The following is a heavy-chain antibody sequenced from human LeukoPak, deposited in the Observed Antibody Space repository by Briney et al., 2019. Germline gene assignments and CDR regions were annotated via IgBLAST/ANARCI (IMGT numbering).Heavy chain of an antibody. D-gene: IGHD3-9*01. V-gene: IGHV1-69*04. Sequence: SVKVSCKASGGTFSSYAISWVRQAPGQGLEWMGRIIPILGIANYAQKFQGRVTITADKSTSTAYMGLSSLRSEDTAVYYCARGIYDILTGYYLLGWFDPWGQGTLVTVSS. CDR3: ARGIYDILTGYYLLGWFDP. J-gene: IGHJ5*02. CDR1: GGTFSSYA. CDR2: IIPILGIA.